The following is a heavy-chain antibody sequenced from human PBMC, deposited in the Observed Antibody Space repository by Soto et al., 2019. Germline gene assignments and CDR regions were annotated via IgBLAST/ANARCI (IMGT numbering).Heavy chain of an antibody. CDR1: GFTFSSYW. V-gene: IGHV3-7*01. J-gene: IGHJ3*02. D-gene: IGHD2-21*02. CDR3: ARELLLYAFDI. CDR2: IKQDGSEK. Sequence: GGSLRLSCAASGFTFSSYWMSWVRQAPGKGLEWVANIKQDGSEKYYVDSVKGRFTISRDNAKNSLYLQMNSLSAEDTAVYYCARELLLYAFDIWGQGTMVTVSS.